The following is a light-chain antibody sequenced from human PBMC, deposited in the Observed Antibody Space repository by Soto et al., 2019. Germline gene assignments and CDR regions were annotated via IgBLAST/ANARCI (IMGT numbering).Light chain of an antibody. CDR3: QQYNSYS. V-gene: IGKV1-5*01. CDR2: HAS. J-gene: IGKJ1*01. CDR1: QSISNW. Sequence: IRMNHSPSTLPAYVGDRVTITCRASQSISNWLAWYHQKPGTAPTVLIYHASNLQSGVPSRLSGRGSGTEFPLTISSLQPDDFATYYCQQYNSYSFGQGARWIS.